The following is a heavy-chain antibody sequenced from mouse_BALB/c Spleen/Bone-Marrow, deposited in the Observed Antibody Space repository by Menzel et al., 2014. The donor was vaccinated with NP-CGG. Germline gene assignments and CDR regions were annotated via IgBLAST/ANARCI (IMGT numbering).Heavy chain of an antibody. Sequence: DVHLVESGGGLVQLGGSLKLSCAASGFTFSSYGMSWVRQTPDKRLELVATINSNGGSTYYPDSVKGRFTISRDNAENTLYLQMSSLKSEDTAMYYCARVWYFDYWGQGTSLTVSS. J-gene: IGHJ2*03. CDR3: ARVWYFDY. V-gene: IGHV5-6-3*01. CDR1: GFTFSSYG. CDR2: INSNGGST.